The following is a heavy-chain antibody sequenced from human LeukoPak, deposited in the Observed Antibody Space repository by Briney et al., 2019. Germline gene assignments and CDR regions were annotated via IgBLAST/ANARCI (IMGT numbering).Heavy chain of an antibody. J-gene: IGHJ4*01. Sequence: GGSLRLSCAASGFTVSTNYMTWVRQAPGKGLEWVSLISSGGSTYYTDSVKGRFTISRDNSKNTLYLQMNSLRAEDTAVYYCARSVVGGPGYFDYWGQEPWSPSPQ. CDR2: ISSGGST. D-gene: IGHD1-26*01. CDR1: GFTVSTNY. V-gene: IGHV3-53*01. CDR3: ARSVVGGPGYFDY.